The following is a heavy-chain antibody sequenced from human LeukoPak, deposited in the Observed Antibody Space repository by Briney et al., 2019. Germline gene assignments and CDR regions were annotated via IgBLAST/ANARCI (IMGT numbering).Heavy chain of an antibody. CDR1: GYTFTGYY. CDR2: INPNSGDT. CDR3: AREKGYDDYVGGDYYYYYMDV. V-gene: IGHV1-2*02. Sequence: GASVKVSCKASGYTFTGYYMHWVRQAPGQGLEWMGWINPNSGDTNYAQKFQGRVTMTRDTSISTAYMELSRLRSDDTAVYYCAREKGYDDYVGGDYYYYYMDVWGKGTTVTISS. J-gene: IGHJ6*03. D-gene: IGHD4-17*01.